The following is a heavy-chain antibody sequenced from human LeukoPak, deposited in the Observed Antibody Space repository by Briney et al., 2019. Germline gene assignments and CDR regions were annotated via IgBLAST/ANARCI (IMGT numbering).Heavy chain of an antibody. CDR2: IIPIFGTA. CDR3: ARSYYYDSSGYYCDY. J-gene: IGHJ4*02. V-gene: IGHV1-69*13. CDR1: GGTFSSYA. Sequence: SVKVSCKASGGTFSSYAISWVRQAPGQGLEWKGGIIPIFGTANYAQKFQGRVTITADESTSTAYMELSSLRSEDTAVYYCARSYYYDSSGYYCDYWGQGTLVTVSS. D-gene: IGHD3-22*01.